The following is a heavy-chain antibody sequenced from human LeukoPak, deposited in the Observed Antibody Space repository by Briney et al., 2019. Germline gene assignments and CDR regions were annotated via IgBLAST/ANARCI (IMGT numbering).Heavy chain of an antibody. CDR3: ARVETYYDILTGYYWYFDL. CDR1: GGSISSYY. Sequence: SETLSLTCTVSGGSISSYYWSWIRQPAGKGLEWIGRIYTGGSTNYNPSLKSRVTMSVDTSKNQFSLKLSSVAAADTAVYYCARVETYYDILTGYYWYFDLWGRGTLVTVSS. J-gene: IGHJ2*01. D-gene: IGHD3-9*01. CDR2: IYTGGST. V-gene: IGHV4-4*07.